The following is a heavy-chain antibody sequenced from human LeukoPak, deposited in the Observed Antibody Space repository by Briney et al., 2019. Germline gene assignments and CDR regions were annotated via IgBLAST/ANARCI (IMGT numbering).Heavy chain of an antibody. Sequence: PGGSLRLSCAASGSTFSNYWMTWVRQAPGKGLEWVANIKLDGSEKYYVDSVKGRFTISRDKSKSTLYLYMNSLRAEDTAVYYCAKDHSSNWFDSWGQGILLTVSS. V-gene: IGHV3-7*01. CDR2: IKLDGSEK. D-gene: IGHD5-18*01. J-gene: IGHJ5*01. CDR3: AKDHSSNWFDS. CDR1: GSTFSNYW.